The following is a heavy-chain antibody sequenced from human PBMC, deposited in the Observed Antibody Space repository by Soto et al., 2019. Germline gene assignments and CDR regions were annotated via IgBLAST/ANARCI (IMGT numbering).Heavy chain of an antibody. CDR1: GFTFSSYV. V-gene: IGHV3-30-3*01. CDR3: ARGQQLANYYYYGMDV. Sequence: QVQLAESGGGVVQPGRSLRLSCAASGFTFSSYVMHWVRQAPGKGLEWVAVISYEGSDKYYEDPVKGRFTISRDNSKNTLYLQMNSLRTEDTAVYYCARGQQLANYYYYGMDVWGQGTTVTVSS. J-gene: IGHJ6*02. D-gene: IGHD6-13*01. CDR2: ISYEGSDK.